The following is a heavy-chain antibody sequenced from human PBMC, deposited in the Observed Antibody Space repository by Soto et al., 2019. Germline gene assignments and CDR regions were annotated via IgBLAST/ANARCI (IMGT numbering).Heavy chain of an antibody. CDR1: GFTFSSYG. V-gene: IGHV3-33*01. Sequence: QVQLVESGGGVVQPGRSLRLSCAASGFTFSSYGMHWVRQAPGKGLEWVAVIWYDGSNKYYADSVKGRFTISRDNSKNTLDLQMNSLRAEDTAVYYCARDGSWYPGGNWFDPWGQGTLVTVSS. CDR2: IWYDGSNK. CDR3: ARDGSWYPGGNWFDP. J-gene: IGHJ5*02. D-gene: IGHD6-13*01.